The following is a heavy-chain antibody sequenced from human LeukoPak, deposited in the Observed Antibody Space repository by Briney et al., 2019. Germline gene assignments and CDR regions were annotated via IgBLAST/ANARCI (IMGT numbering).Heavy chain of an antibody. CDR3: AKARLSTGWAYNDY. V-gene: IGHV3-23*01. CDR2: VVGGGGTT. CDR1: GFTFVNYA. J-gene: IGHJ4*02. D-gene: IGHD6-19*01. Sequence: PGGSLRLSCTASGFTFVNYAMSWVRQAPGKGLEWVSAVVGGGGTTFYADSVKGRFTISRDNSRNTVYLQINRLRAEDTAVYYCAKARLSTGWAYNDYWGQGTLVTVSS.